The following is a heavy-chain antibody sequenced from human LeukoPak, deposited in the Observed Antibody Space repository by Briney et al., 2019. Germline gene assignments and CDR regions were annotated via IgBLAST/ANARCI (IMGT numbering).Heavy chain of an antibody. D-gene: IGHD5-12*01. V-gene: IGHV1-46*01. Sequence: GASVKISCKASGFTFTSFYMHWVRQAPGQGLEWMGIINPSGHTTDYAQKFQGRVTMTRDTPTSTVYMELSSLRSDDTAVYYCARIPGRLRADYYYYYMDVWGKGTTVTVSS. J-gene: IGHJ6*03. CDR2: INPSGHTT. CDR1: GFTFTSFY. CDR3: ARIPGRLRADYYYYYMDV.